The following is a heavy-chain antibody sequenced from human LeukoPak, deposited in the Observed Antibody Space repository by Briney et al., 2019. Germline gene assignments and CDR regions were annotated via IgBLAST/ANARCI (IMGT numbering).Heavy chain of an antibody. CDR2: INPNSGGT. Sequence: PGASVKVSCKASGYTFTGYYMHWVRQAPGQGLEWMGWINPNSGGTNYAQKFQGRVTMTRDTSISTAYMELSRLRSDDTAVYYCARVEWLVQGGYFDYWGQGTLVTVSS. V-gene: IGHV1-2*02. J-gene: IGHJ4*02. CDR1: GYTFTGYY. CDR3: ARVEWLVQGGYFDY. D-gene: IGHD6-19*01.